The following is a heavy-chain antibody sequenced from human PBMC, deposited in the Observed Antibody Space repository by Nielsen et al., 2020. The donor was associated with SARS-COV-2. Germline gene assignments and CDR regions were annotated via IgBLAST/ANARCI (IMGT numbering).Heavy chain of an antibody. D-gene: IGHD5-18*01. Sequence: SETLSLTCTVSGGSISSSSYYWGWIRQPPGKGLEWIGSIYYSGSTYYNPSLKSRVTISVDTSKNQFSLKLSSVTAADTAVYYCARGLGLWLLAPPDYWGQGTLVTVSS. CDR2: IYYSGST. CDR3: ARGLGLWLLAPPDY. V-gene: IGHV4-39*07. J-gene: IGHJ4*02. CDR1: GGSISSSSYY.